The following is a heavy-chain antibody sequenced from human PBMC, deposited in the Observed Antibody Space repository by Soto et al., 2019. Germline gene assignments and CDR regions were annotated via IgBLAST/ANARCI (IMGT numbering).Heavy chain of an antibody. J-gene: IGHJ5*02. CDR2: IIPILDMA. V-gene: IGHV1-69*02. CDR1: GGTFRTYS. Sequence: GASVKVSCKASGGTFRTYSITWVRQAPGQGLEWMGKIIPILDMANYAQKFQGRVTITADKSTSIAYMELNSLRSEDTAVYSCAWGPVVVVPDDMFTRHNWFDPWGQGTRVTVSS. CDR3: AWGPVVVVPDDMFTRHNWFDP. D-gene: IGHD2-2*01.